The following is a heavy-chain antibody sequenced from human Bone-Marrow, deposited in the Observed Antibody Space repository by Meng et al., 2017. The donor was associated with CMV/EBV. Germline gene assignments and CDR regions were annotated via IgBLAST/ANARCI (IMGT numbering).Heavy chain of an antibody. CDR3: ASFAYYGYGMDV. J-gene: IGHJ6*02. D-gene: IGHD3-3*01. CDR1: GGSISSSSYY. Sequence: SEPLSLTCTVSGGSISSSSYYWGWIRQPPGKGLEWIGSIYYSGSTYYNPSLKSRVTISVDTSKNQFSLKLSSVTAADTAVYYCASFAYYGYGMDVWGQGTTVTVSS. V-gene: IGHV4-39*07. CDR2: IYYSGST.